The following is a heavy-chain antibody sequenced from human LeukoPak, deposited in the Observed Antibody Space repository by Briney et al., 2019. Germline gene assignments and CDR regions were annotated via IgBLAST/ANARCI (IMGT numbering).Heavy chain of an antibody. CDR3: GRAITIFDYYYMDV. J-gene: IGHJ6*03. CDR1: GDTFTTYD. D-gene: IGHD3-3*01. V-gene: IGHV1-8*01. Sequence: ASVKVSCKASGDTFTTYDINWVRQAPGQGLEWMGWMNPRSGNTVYAQKFQGRVIITRDTSKSTAYMELSSLRSEDTAVYYCGRAITIFDYYYMDVWGEGSTVTVSS. CDR2: MNPRSGNT.